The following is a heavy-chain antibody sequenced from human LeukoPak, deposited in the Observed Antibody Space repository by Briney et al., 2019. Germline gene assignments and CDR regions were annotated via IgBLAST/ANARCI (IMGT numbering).Heavy chain of an antibody. J-gene: IGHJ4*02. V-gene: IGHV1-2*02. CDR1: GYTFTGYY. Sequence: ASVKVSCKASGYTFTGYYMHWVRQAPGQGLEWMGWINPNSGGTDYAQKFQGRVTMTRDTSISTAYMELSRLRSDYTAVYYCAGEYSSSGLDYWGQGTLVTVSS. CDR3: AGEYSSSGLDY. CDR2: INPNSGGT. D-gene: IGHD6-6*01.